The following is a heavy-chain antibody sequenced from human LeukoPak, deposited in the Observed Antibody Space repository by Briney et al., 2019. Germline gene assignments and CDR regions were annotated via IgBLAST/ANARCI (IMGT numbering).Heavy chain of an antibody. Sequence: PGGSLGLSCAASGFTFSSYWMHWVRQAPGKGLVWVSRINSDVSSTSYADSVKGRFTISRDNAKNTLYLQMNSLRAEDTAVYYCARDPTYYYDSSGYIDYWGQGTLVTVSS. D-gene: IGHD3-22*01. CDR3: ARDPTYYYDSSGYIDY. V-gene: IGHV3-74*01. CDR2: INSDVSST. CDR1: GFTFSSYW. J-gene: IGHJ4*02.